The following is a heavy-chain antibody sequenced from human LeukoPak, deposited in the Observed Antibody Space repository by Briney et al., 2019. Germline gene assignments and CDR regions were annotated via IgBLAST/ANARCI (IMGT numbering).Heavy chain of an antibody. CDR3: ARQVAGRGFDP. CDR1: GGSLSTYY. V-gene: IGHV4-59*08. CDR2: IYYSGNT. D-gene: IGHD6-19*01. J-gene: IGHJ5*02. Sequence: SETLSLTCTVSGGSLSTYYWSWIRQPPGTGLEWIGYIYYSGNTNYNPSLKSRVTISVDTSKNQFSLKLTSVTAADTAVYYCARQVAGRGFDPWGQGTLVTVSS.